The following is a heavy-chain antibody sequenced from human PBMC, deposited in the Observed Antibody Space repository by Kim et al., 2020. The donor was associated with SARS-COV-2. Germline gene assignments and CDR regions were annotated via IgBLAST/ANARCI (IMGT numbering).Heavy chain of an antibody. D-gene: IGHD3-10*01. CDR3: ARDPNQLHYDSGSWGDDAFDI. CDR1: GFTFSSYE. V-gene: IGHV3-48*03. J-gene: IGHJ3*02. CDR2: ISTSGSTT. Sequence: GGSLRLSCAAAGFTFSSYEMNWVRQAPGKGLEWVSYISTSGSTTYYADSVKGRFTISRDNAKNSLYLQMNSLRAEDTAVYYCARDPNQLHYDSGSWGDDAFDIWGQGTMVTVSS.